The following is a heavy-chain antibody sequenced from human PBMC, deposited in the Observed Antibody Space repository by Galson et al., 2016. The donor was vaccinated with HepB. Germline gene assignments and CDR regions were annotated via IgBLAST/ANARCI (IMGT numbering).Heavy chain of an antibody. D-gene: IGHD5-12*01. J-gene: IGHJ3*02. CDR3: ASRGGYDAFDI. V-gene: IGHV1-18*01. Sequence: VKVSCKASSDTLSNYGFSWVRQAPGQGLEWMGGVNTYTGDADYPQRFQDRVTMTTDTSTKTAYMELRSLRSDDTAVYYCASRGGYDAFDIWGQGTMITVSS. CDR1: SDTLSNYG. CDR2: VNTYTGDA.